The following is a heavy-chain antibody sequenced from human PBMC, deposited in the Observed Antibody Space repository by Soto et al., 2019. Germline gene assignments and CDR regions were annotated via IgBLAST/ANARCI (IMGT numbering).Heavy chain of an antibody. Sequence: EVQLVESGGGLVKPGGSLRLSCAASGFSFSSYSMNWVRQAPGNGLEWVSSISSSASHINYADSVKGRFTISRDNAKKSLSLQMNSLRADDTAVYYCARGYTGYCSRGTCYWFDAWGQGTLVTVSS. CDR3: ARGYTGYCSRGTCYWFDA. J-gene: IGHJ5*02. CDR1: GFSFSSYS. CDR2: ISSSASHI. D-gene: IGHD2-15*01. V-gene: IGHV3-21*01.